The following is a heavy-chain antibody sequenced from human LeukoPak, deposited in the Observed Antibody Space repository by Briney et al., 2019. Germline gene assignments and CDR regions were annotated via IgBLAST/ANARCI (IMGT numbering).Heavy chain of an antibody. V-gene: IGHV3-7*01. D-gene: IGHD3-3*01. CDR1: GFTFSDYS. CDR2: VEDGGIEK. J-gene: IGHJ4*02. Sequence: PGGSLTLSCSVSGFTFSDYSMGWVRQAPGKGLEWVANVEDGGIEKEYVDSVKGRFTISRDDAENLLYLQVNSLRAEDTALYFCARWRGAQSEFDFWGQGTQVIVSS. CDR3: ARWRGAQSEFDF.